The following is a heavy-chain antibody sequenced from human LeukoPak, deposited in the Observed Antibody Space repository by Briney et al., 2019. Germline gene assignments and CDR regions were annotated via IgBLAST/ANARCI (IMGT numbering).Heavy chain of an antibody. V-gene: IGHV4-59*01. J-gene: IGHJ4*02. CDR3: ARVTDYGDYLDY. CDR2: IYYSGST. CDR1: GGSISSYY. Sequence: PSETLSLTCTVSGGSISSYYWSRIRQPPGKGLEWIGYIYYSGSTNYNPPLKSRVTISVDTSKNQFSLKLSSVTAADTAVYYCARVTDYGDYLDYWGQGTLVTVSS. D-gene: IGHD4-17*01.